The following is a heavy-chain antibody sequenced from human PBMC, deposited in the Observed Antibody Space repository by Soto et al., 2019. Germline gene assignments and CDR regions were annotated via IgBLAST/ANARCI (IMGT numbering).Heavy chain of an antibody. D-gene: IGHD1-20*01. CDR3: TGRYNWNDNYFDP. CDR1: GASISVHSYH. V-gene: IGHV4-39*02. CDR2: SYYSGTT. Sequence: SETLSLTGTVSGASISVHSYHWTWIRQSPGKRLEWSGSSYYSGTTYFNPSLKSRATISRDTPKNHFSLRLTSVPAADPAISYRTGRYNWNDNYFDPWGPGALVAVSS. J-gene: IGHJ5*02.